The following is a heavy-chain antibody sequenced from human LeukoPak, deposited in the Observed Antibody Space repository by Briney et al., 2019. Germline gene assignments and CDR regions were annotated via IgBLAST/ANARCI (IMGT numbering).Heavy chain of an antibody. D-gene: IGHD4-23*01. J-gene: IGHJ4*02. V-gene: IGHV4-59*01. CDR2: IYYSGST. CDR1: GGSISSYY. Sequence: SETLSLTCTVSGGSISSYYWSWIRQPAGKGLEWIGYIYYSGSTNYNPSLKSRVTISVDTSKNQFSLKLSSVTAADTAVYYCARAMVVTRSIFDYWGQGTLVTVSS. CDR3: ARAMVVTRSIFDY.